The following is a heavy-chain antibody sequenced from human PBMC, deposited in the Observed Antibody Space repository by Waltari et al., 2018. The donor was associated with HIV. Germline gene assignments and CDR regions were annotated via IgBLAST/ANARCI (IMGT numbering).Heavy chain of an antibody. CDR2: IYHSGST. Sequence: QVQLQESGPGLVKPSGTLSLTCAVSGGSISSSNWWSWVRQPPGKGLEWIGEIYHSGSTNYNPSLKSRVTISVDKSKNQFSLKLSSVTAADTAVYYCARTDYGSGSYYPGPNWFDPWGQGTLVTVSS. CDR1: GGSISSSNW. V-gene: IGHV4-4*02. D-gene: IGHD3-10*01. J-gene: IGHJ5*02. CDR3: ARTDYGSGSYYPGPNWFDP.